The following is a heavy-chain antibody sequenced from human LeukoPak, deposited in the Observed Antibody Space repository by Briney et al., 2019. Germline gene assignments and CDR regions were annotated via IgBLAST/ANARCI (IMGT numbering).Heavy chain of an antibody. J-gene: IGHJ6*02. CDR1: GFIFNNYW. V-gene: IGHV3-7*01. Sequence: GGPLSLLCAASGFIFNNYWMRWVRQARGEGVEGVASIKQDGSEKYYVHSVKCRFTISRDNAKNSLYLQMNYLRAEDTAVYYCARALGKLQPYYYYYGMDFWGQGTTVTVSS. D-gene: IGHD3-16*01. CDR2: IKQDGSEK. CDR3: ARALGKLQPYYYYYGMDF.